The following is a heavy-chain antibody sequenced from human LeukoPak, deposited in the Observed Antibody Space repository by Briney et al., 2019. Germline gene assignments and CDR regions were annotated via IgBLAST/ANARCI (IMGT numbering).Heavy chain of an antibody. CDR1: GGSFSGYY. Sequence: SETLSLTCAVYGGSFSGYYWSWIRQAPGKGLEWIGEINHSGSTNYNPSLKSRVTISVDTSKNQFSLKLSSVTAADTAVYYCARVHGGKSITMIEVVPRHDAFDMWGQGTMVTVSS. J-gene: IGHJ3*02. V-gene: IGHV4-34*01. D-gene: IGHD3-22*01. CDR3: ARVHGGKSITMIEVVPRHDAFDM. CDR2: INHSGST.